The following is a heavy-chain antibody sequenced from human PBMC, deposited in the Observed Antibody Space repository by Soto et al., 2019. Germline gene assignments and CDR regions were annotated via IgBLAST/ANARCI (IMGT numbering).Heavy chain of an antibody. J-gene: IGHJ4*02. Sequence: ASVKVSCKTSGFTFTSYPFSWVRQAPGQGLEWLAWVHPYEGTTKVAHQFRDRITLTTDASAATVFMELTRLTSDDTAVYFYAREYYSSTTWIDYWGQGTLVTVAS. CDR1: GFTFTSYP. D-gene: IGHD1-26*01. V-gene: IGHV1-18*04. CDR3: AREYYSSTTWIDY. CDR2: VHPYEGTT.